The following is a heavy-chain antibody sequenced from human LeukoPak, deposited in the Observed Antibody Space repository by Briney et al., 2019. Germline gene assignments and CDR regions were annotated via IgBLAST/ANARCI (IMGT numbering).Heavy chain of an antibody. V-gene: IGHV1-18*01. CDR2: ISAYNGNT. CDR3: ASSAYARDGYNYC. J-gene: IGHJ4*02. CDR1: GYTFTSYG. D-gene: IGHD5-24*01. Sequence: ASVKVSCKASGYTFTSYGISWVRQAPGQGLEWMGWISAYNGNTNYAQKPQGRVTMTTDTSTSTAYMELRSLRAEDTAVYYCASSAYARDGYNYCWGQGTLVTVSS.